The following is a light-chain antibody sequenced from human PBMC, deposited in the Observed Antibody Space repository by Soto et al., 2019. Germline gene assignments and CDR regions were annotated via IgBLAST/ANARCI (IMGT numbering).Light chain of an antibody. CDR2: DAS. J-gene: IGKJ5*01. CDR1: QSVRSY. V-gene: IGKV3-11*01. CDR3: QQRSNWPIT. Sequence: PGERATLSCRASQSVRSYLAWYQQKPGQAPRLLIYDASNRATGIPTRFSGSGSGTDFTLSISSLEPEDFAVYYCQQRSNWPITFGQGTRLEIK.